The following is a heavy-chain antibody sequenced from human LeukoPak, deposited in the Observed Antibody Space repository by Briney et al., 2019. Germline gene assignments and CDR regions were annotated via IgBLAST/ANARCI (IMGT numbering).Heavy chain of an antibody. J-gene: IGHJ4*02. V-gene: IGHV3-7*01. D-gene: IGHD2-2*01. CDR3: ARGGTSGSSSPRHFWGRPYYFDS. CDR2: RNQDVREK. CDR1: GCTFYDYW. Sequence: PGGALRLSCGASGCTFYDYWMSLGLQAPGQGLEGGANRNQDVREKYYLDSANGRFTIHRDHARNSLYLQVNRLSAEETAVYYCARGGTSGSSSPRHFWGRPYYFDSWGQGSLVTVSS.